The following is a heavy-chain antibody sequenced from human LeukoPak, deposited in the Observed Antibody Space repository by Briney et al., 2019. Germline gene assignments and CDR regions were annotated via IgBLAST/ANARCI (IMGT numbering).Heavy chain of an antibody. D-gene: IGHD7-27*01. J-gene: IGHJ4*02. V-gene: IGHV3-7*01. CDR2: MNEDGSVT. CDR1: GFSIRSSW. Sequence: GGSLRLSCAVSGFSIRSSWMSWVRQTPGKGLEWVADMNEDGSVTWYADSVKGRFTVSRDNAKNPVDLQMSSLRAEDTAVYYCARDPAWGAIDYWGQGTLVTVSS. CDR3: ARDPAWGAIDY.